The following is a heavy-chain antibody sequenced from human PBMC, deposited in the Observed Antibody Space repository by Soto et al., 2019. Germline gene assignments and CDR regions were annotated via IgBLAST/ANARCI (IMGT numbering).Heavy chain of an antibody. Sequence: QVQLVESGGGVVQPGRSLRLSCAASGFTFSSYGMHWVRQAPGKGLEWVAVISYDGRNKYYADSVKGRFHMSRDNSKNTVYLQMNSLREEDTDVYYCAKEAHSSGWHNQSEYFQHWGQGTLVTVSS. J-gene: IGHJ1*01. D-gene: IGHD6-19*01. CDR3: AKEAHSSGWHNQSEYFQH. V-gene: IGHV3-30*18. CDR2: ISYDGRNK. CDR1: GFTFSSYG.